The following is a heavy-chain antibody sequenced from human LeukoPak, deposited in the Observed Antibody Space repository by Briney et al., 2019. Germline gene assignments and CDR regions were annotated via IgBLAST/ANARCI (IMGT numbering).Heavy chain of an antibody. Sequence: AETLSLPYAVYGGSFSGYYWSWIRQPPGKGLEWIGEINHSGSTNYNPPLKSRVTISVDTSKNQFSLKLSSVTAADTAVYYCARRAAPRRIWFGESTWFDPWGQGALGTLSS. CDR2: INHSGST. CDR1: GGSFSGYY. J-gene: IGHJ5*02. V-gene: IGHV4-34*01. D-gene: IGHD3-10*01. CDR3: ARRAAPRRIWFGESTWFDP.